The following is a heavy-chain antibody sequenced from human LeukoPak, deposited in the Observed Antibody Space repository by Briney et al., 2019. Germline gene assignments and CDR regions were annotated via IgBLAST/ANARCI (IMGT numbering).Heavy chain of an antibody. CDR2: ISSSGSTI. CDR3: ARPYYGSGKYNWFDP. V-gene: IGHV3-11*01. D-gene: IGHD3-10*01. Sequence: GGSLRLSCAASGFTFNDYYMSWIRQAPGKGLEWVSYISSSGSTIYYADSVKGRFTISRDNSKNTLYLQMNSLRAEDTAVYYCARPYYGSGKYNWFDPWGQGTLVTVSS. J-gene: IGHJ5*02. CDR1: GFTFNDYY.